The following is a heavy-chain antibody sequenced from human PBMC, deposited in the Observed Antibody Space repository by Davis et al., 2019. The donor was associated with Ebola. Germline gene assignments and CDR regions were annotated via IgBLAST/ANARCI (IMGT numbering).Heavy chain of an antibody. V-gene: IGHV4-38-2*01. CDR2: IYHRGTT. CDR1: GYSISNGYY. J-gene: IGHJ5*02. CDR3: ASTYTILGVVVTDS. Sequence: PSETLSLTCAVSGYSISNGYYWGWFRQPPGRGLEWIGSIYHRGTTYYNPSLKSRVTISVDTSKNQFSLRLSSVTAADTAVYYCASTYTILGVVVTDSWGQGTLVTVSS. D-gene: IGHD3-3*01.